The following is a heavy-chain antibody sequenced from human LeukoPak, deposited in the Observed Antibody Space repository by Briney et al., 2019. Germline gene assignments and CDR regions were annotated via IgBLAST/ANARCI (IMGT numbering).Heavy chain of an antibody. D-gene: IGHD3-22*01. CDR3: ARDIGVNMI. CDR2: IKGDASEK. J-gene: IGHJ4*02. Sequence: GGSLRLSCAVSGFSINNYWMTWYRQAPGKGLECVAHIKGDASEKHYVDSVKGRFTISRDNSKNTLYLQMNSLRPEDTAVYYCARDIGVNMIWGQGTLVTVSS. V-gene: IGHV3-7*01. CDR1: GFSINNYW.